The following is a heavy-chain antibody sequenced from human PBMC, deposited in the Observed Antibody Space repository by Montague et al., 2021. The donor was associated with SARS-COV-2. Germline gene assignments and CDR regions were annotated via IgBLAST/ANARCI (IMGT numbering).Heavy chain of an antibody. D-gene: IGHD3-10*01. Sequence: SLRLSCAASGFTFSSYWMHWVRQAPGKGLVWVSRINSDGSSTSYADSVKGRFTISRDNAKNTLYLQMNSLRAEDTAVYYCARVLYYYGRFDYWGQGTLVIVSS. CDR1: GFTFSSYW. J-gene: IGHJ4*02. V-gene: IGHV3-74*01. CDR3: ARVLYYYGRFDY. CDR2: INSDGSST.